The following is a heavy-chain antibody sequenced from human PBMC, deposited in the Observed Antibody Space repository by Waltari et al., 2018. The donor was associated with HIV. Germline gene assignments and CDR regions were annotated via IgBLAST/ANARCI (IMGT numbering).Heavy chain of an antibody. CDR2: INTNTGNP. V-gene: IGHV7-4-1*02. CDR3: ASQGQYDFWSDYSKLDY. J-gene: IGHJ4*02. D-gene: IGHD3-3*01. CDR1: GYTFSSYA. Sequence: QVQLVQSGSELKKPGASVKVSCKASGYTFSSYAMNWVRQAPGQGLEWMGWINTNTGNPTYAQGFTGRFVFSLDTSVSTAYLQISSLRAEDTAVYYCASQGQYDFWSDYSKLDYWGQGTLVTVSS.